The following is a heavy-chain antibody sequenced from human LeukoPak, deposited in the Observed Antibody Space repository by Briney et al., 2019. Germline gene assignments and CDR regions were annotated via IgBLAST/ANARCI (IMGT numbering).Heavy chain of an antibody. Sequence: SETLSLTCAVYGGSFSGYYWSWIRQPPGKGLEWIGEINHSGSTNYNPSLKSRVTISADTSKNQFSLKLSSVTAADTAVYYCARVGGSSWYVVENWFDPWGQGTLVTVSS. D-gene: IGHD6-13*01. J-gene: IGHJ5*02. CDR2: INHSGST. CDR3: ARVGGSSWYVVENWFDP. CDR1: GGSFSGYY. V-gene: IGHV4-34*01.